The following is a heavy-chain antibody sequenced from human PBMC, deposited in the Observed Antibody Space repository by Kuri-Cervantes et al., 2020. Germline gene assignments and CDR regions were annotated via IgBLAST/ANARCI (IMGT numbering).Heavy chain of an antibody. D-gene: IGHD6-19*01. J-gene: IGHJ4*02. CDR3: ARDANQYSSGWYGILDY. Sequence: GESLKISCAASGFTVSSNYMSWVRQAPGKGLEWVSVIYSGGSTYYAGSVKGRFTISRDNSKNTLYLQMNSLRAEDTAVYYCARDANQYSSGWYGILDYWGQGTLVTVSS. CDR1: GFTVSSNY. V-gene: IGHV3-53*05. CDR2: IYSGGST.